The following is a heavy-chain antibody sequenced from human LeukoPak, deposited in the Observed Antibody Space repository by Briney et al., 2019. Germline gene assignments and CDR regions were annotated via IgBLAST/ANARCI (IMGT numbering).Heavy chain of an antibody. CDR2: IYYSGST. V-gene: IGHV4-31*03. CDR1: GGSISSGGYY. CDR3: ARLAVGSSTSGNWFDP. J-gene: IGHJ5*02. Sequence: SETLSLTCTVSGGSISSGGYYWSWIRQHPGKGLEWIGYIYYSGSTYYNPSLKSRVTISVDTSKNQFSLKLSSVTAADTAVYYCARLAVGSSTSGNWFDPWGQGTLVTVSS. D-gene: IGHD2-2*01.